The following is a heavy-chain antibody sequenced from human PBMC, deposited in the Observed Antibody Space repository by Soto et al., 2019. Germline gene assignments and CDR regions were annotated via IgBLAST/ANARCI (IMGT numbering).Heavy chain of an antibody. CDR3: ARGVKDFWSGYYYYYGMDV. D-gene: IGHD3-3*01. J-gene: IGHJ6*02. Sequence: PGGSLRLSCAASGFTFSSYWMHWVRQAPGKGLVWVSRINSDGSSTSYADSVKGRFTISRDNAKNTLYLQMNSLRAEDTAVYYCARGVKDFWSGYYYYYGMDVWGQGTTVTVSS. V-gene: IGHV3-74*01. CDR1: GFTFSSYW. CDR2: INSDGSST.